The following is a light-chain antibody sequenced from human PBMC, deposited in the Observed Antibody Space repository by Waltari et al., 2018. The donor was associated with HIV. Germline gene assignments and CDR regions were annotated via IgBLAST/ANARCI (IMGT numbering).Light chain of an antibody. Sequence: DIQMPQSPSSLSGSVEDKITITCRASQDISNYVAWSQQKPGKIPQLLIYAASTLQSGVPSRFSGGGSGTEFNFTIRSLQPEDVGTYYCQRYNSAPRTFGQGSTV. V-gene: IGKV1-27*01. CDR2: AAS. J-gene: IGKJ1*01. CDR3: QRYNSAPRT. CDR1: QDISNY.